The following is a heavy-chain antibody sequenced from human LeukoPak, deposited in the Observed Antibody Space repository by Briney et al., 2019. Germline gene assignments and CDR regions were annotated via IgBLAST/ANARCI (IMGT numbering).Heavy chain of an antibody. J-gene: IGHJ4*02. CDR3: NPHSNYGWN. CDR2: IRSKANSYAT. D-gene: IGHD4-11*01. V-gene: IGHV3-73*01. CDR1: GFTFSGSA. Sequence: SGGSLRLSCAASGFTFSGSAMHWVRQASGKGLEWVGRIRSKANSYATAHAASVKGRFTISRDDSKNTAYLQMNSLKTEDTAVYYCNPHSNYGWNWGQGTLVTVSS.